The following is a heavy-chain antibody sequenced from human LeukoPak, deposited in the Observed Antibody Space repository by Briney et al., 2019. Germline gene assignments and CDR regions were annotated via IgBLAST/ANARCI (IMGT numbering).Heavy chain of an antibody. CDR1: GFTFSTHG. V-gene: IGHV3-66*01. Sequence: AGSVRLSCAASGFTFSTHGIHWVRQAPGKGLEWVSGIYSDGSTYFADCVKGRFTISRDNSKDTLYLQINSLRAEDTAVYYCARDLSLPMNSSSYYYFYGMDVWGQGTTVTVS. CDR2: IYSDGST. CDR3: ARDLSLPMNSSSYYYFYGMDV. D-gene: IGHD6-6*01. J-gene: IGHJ6*01.